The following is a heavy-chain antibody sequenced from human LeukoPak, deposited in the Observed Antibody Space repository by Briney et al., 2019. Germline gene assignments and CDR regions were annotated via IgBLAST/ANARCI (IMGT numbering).Heavy chain of an antibody. CDR2: ISAYNGNT. Sequence: GASVKVSCKASGYTFTSYGISWVRQAPGQGLEWMGWISAYNGNTNYAQKLQGRVTLTTDTSTSTAYMELRSLRYDDTAVYYCARLKYCSSTSCYGNWFDPWGQGTLVTVSS. CDR1: GYTFTSYG. CDR3: ARLKYCSSTSCYGNWFDP. D-gene: IGHD2-2*01. V-gene: IGHV1-18*01. J-gene: IGHJ5*02.